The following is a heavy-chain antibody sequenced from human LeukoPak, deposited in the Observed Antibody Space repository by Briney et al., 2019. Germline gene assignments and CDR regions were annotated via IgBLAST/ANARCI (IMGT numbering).Heavy chain of an antibody. Sequence: SVKLSCKASGGTFSSYAISWVRQAPGQGLEWMGGIIPILGTANYAQKFQGRVTITADESTSTAYMELSSLRSEDTVVYYCARSKIVVVPAAHYYYYGMDVWGKGTTVTVSS. V-gene: IGHV1-69*13. CDR3: ARSKIVVVPAAHYYYYGMDV. D-gene: IGHD2-2*01. J-gene: IGHJ6*04. CDR1: GGTFSSYA. CDR2: IIPILGTA.